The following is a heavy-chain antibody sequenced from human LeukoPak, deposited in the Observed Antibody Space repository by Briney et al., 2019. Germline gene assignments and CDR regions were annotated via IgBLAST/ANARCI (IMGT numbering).Heavy chain of an antibody. CDR3: ARSEIQLWPPDWFDP. J-gene: IGHJ5*02. CDR2: IYYSGST. V-gene: IGHV4-59*01. Sequence: SETLSLTCTVSSGSISSYHWSWIRQPPGKGLEWIGYIYYSGSTNYNPSLKSRVTISVDTSKNQFSLKLNSVTAADTAVYYCARSEIQLWPPDWFDPWGQGTLVTVSS. D-gene: IGHD5-18*01. CDR1: SGSISSYH.